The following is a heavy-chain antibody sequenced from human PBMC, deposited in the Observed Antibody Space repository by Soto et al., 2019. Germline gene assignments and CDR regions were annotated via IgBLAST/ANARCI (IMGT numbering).Heavy chain of an antibody. D-gene: IGHD3-16*01. Sequence: QVQLVESGGGVVQPGRSLRLSCVASGFTFSSCGMHWVRQAPGKGLEWVAIISSDGSDKHYADAVKGRFTISRDNSKNALYLQMNSLRAEDTAVYYCGKAKLELWWVGGDYWGQGTLVTVSS. CDR2: ISSDGSDK. J-gene: IGHJ4*02. V-gene: IGHV3-30*18. CDR1: GFTFSSCG. CDR3: GKAKLELWWVGGDY.